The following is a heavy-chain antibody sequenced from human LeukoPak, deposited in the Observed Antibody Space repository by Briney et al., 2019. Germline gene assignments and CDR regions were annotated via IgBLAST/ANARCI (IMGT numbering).Heavy chain of an antibody. Sequence: SGGSLRLSCAASGFTFSSYAMSWVRQAPGKGLEWVSAISGSGGSTYYADSVKGRFTISRDNSKNTLYLQMNSLRAEDTAVYYCAKVPAMVRWPYYFDCWGQGTLVTVSS. CDR3: AKVPAMVRWPYYFDC. J-gene: IGHJ4*02. CDR1: GFTFSSYA. D-gene: IGHD5-18*01. V-gene: IGHV3-23*01. CDR2: ISGSGGST.